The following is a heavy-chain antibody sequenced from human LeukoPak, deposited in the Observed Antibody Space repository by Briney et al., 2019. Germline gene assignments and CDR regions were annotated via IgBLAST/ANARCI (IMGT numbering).Heavy chain of an antibody. J-gene: IGHJ4*02. Sequence: KPGGSLRLSCAASGFTFSDYYMSWIRQAPGKGLEWVSYISSSGSTIYYADSVKGRFTISRDNAKNSLYLQMNSLRAEDTAVYYCARDDTHYYDILTGYYKYWGQGTLVTVFS. CDR1: GFTFSDYY. CDR3: ARDDTHYYDILTGYYKY. V-gene: IGHV3-11*04. D-gene: IGHD3-9*01. CDR2: ISSSGSTI.